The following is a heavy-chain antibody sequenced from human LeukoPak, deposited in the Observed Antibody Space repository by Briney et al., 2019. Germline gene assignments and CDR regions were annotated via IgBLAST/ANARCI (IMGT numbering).Heavy chain of an antibody. J-gene: IGHJ5*02. CDR2: IIPMFGTA. CDR3: VRRQALRGRHRAFDP. V-gene: IGHV1-69*05. D-gene: IGHD6-25*01. CDR1: GGTFSNYA. Sequence: SVKVSCKASGGTFSNYAVSWVRQAPGQGLEWLGGIIPMFGTAKYAQKFQGRVTITTDEGTTTAYMELISLRSEDTAVYYCVRRQALRGRHRAFDPWGQGTLVTVSS.